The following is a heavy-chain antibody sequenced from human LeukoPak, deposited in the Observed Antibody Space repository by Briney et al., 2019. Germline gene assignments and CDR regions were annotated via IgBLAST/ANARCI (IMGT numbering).Heavy chain of an antibody. J-gene: IGHJ4*02. CDR3: ARGGVTRTNGGRFDY. V-gene: IGHV4-31*03. CDR2: IYYSGST. Sequence: SETLSLTCTVPGGSISSGGYYWSWIRQHPGKGLEWIGYIYYSGSTYYNPSLKSRVTISVDTSKNQFSLKLSSVTAADTAVYYCARGGVTRTNGGRFDYWGQGTLVTVSS. CDR1: GGSISSGGYY. D-gene: IGHD1-1*01.